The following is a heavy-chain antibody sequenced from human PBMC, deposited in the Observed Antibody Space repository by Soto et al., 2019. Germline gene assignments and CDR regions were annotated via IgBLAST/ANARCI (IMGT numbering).Heavy chain of an antibody. V-gene: IGHV3-23*01. Sequence: EVQLLESGGGLVQPGGSLRLSCAASGFTFSSYAMSWVRQAPGKGLEWVSAISGSGGSTYYADSVKGRFTISRDNSKNTLYLQMNSLRAEDTAVYYCARDSFDGDQTNGAFDIWGQGTMVTVSS. CDR2: ISGSGGST. CDR1: GFTFSSYA. J-gene: IGHJ3*02. D-gene: IGHD4-17*01. CDR3: ARDSFDGDQTNGAFDI.